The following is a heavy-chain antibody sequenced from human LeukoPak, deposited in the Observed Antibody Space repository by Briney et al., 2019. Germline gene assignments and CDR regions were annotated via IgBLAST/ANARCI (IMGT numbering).Heavy chain of an antibody. D-gene: IGHD2-15*01. J-gene: IGHJ4*02. V-gene: IGHV4-34*01. CDR1: GGSFSGYY. CDR3: ARVVVVAAIGYYFDY. Sequence: SETLSLTCAVYGGSFSGYYWNWIRQPPGKGLEWIGYMYHSGSTNYNPSLKSRVTISVDTSKNQFSLKLSSVTVADTAVYYCARVVVVAAIGYYFDYWGQGTLVTVSS. CDR2: MYHSGST.